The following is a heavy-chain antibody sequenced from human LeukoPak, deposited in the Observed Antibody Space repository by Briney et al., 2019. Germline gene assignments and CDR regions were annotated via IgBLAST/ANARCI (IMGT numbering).Heavy chain of an antibody. CDR2: IEQDGSEK. J-gene: IGHJ1*01. CDR3: TSHVGGTARAWGYFQY. D-gene: IGHD1-26*01. V-gene: IGHV3-7*03. CDR1: GFTYSSYW. Sequence: PGGSLRLSCAASGFTYSSYWMSWVRQPPGVGLEWVANIEQDGSEKDYVDAVKGRFTISRDNANKSLFPQMNSLRAEDTAVYYCTSHVGGTARAWGYFQYWGQGTLVTVSS.